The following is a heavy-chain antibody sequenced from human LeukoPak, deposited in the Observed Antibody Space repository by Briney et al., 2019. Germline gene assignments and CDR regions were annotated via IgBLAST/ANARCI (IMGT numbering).Heavy chain of an antibody. CDR2: IYYSGST. V-gene: IGHV4-59*01. CDR3: ARGGHGDYGVGFWVDY. CDR1: GGSISSYY. J-gene: IGHJ4*02. D-gene: IGHD4-17*01. Sequence: PSETLSLTCTVSGGSISSYYWSWIRQPPGKGLEWIGYIYYSGSTNYNPSLKSRVTISVDASKNQFSLKLSSVTAADTAVYYCARGGHGDYGVGFWVDYWGQGALVTVSS.